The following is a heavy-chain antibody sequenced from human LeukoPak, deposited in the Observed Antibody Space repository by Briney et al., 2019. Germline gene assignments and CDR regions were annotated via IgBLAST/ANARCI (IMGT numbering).Heavy chain of an antibody. J-gene: IGHJ4*02. Sequence: GESLKISCKGSGYTFTNHWIGWVRQMLGKGLEWMGNIYPGDSNTRYSPSFQGQVTISADKSINTAYLQWGSLKASDTAMYYCTRLDYWGQGTLVTVSS. CDR3: TRLDY. CDR2: IYPGDSNT. V-gene: IGHV5-51*01. CDR1: GYTFTNHW.